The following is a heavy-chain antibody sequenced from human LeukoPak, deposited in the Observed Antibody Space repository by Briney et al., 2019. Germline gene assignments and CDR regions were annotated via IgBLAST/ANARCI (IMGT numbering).Heavy chain of an antibody. Sequence: PGGSLRLSCAASGFTFSSYAMNWVRQAPGKGLEWVSAFSGSGGSTYYADSVKGRFTISRDNSKNTLYLQMNSLRAEDTAVYYCAKDFSHRSSTSCYDYWGQGTLVTVSS. CDR3: AKDFSHRSSTSCYDY. CDR2: FSGSGGST. D-gene: IGHD2-2*01. CDR1: GFTFSSYA. V-gene: IGHV3-23*01. J-gene: IGHJ4*02.